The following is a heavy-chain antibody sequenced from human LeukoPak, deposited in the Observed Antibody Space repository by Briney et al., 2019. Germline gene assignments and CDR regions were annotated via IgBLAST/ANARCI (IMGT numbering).Heavy chain of an antibody. V-gene: IGHV1-2*02. CDR3: ARGSGQSRGAFDI. D-gene: IGHD3-10*01. CDR2: INPNSGGT. Sequence: ASVKVSCKASGYTFTGYYMHWVRQATGQGLEWMGWINPNSGGTNYAQKFQGRVTMTRDTSISTAYMELSRLRSDDTAVYYCARGSGQSRGAFDIWGQGTMVTVSS. CDR1: GYTFTGYY. J-gene: IGHJ3*02.